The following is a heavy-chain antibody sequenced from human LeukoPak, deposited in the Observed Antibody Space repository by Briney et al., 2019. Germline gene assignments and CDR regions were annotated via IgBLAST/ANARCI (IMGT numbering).Heavy chain of an antibody. V-gene: IGHV3-21*01. CDR1: GFTFSSYG. CDR2: ISSSGSYI. CDR3: ARRHYDSSGIDAFDI. J-gene: IGHJ3*02. Sequence: PGRSLRLSCAASGFTFSSYGMNWVRQAPGKGLEWVSSISSSGSYIYYADSVKGRFTISRDNAKNSLYLQMNSLRAEDTAVYYCARRHYDSSGIDAFDIWGQGTIVTVSS. D-gene: IGHD3-22*01.